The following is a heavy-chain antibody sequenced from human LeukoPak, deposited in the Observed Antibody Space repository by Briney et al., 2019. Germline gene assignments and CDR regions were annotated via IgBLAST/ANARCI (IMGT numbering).Heavy chain of an antibody. CDR1: GESFSGYY. J-gene: IGHJ6*03. CDR2: INHSGSN. D-gene: IGHD2-2*01. Sequence: SETLSLTCAVYGESFSGYYWSWIRQPPGKGLEWIGEINHSGSNNFNPSLKSRVTISVETSKNQFSLKLSSLTAADTAVYYCARGISRYCSSTSCYPYYYYYMDVWGKGTTVTVSS. CDR3: ARGISRYCSSTSCYPYYYYYMDV. V-gene: IGHV4-34*01.